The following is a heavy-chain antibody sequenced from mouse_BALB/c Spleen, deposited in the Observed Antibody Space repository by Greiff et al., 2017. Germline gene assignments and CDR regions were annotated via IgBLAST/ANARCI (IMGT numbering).Heavy chain of an antibody. CDR2: ISSGGST. Sequence: EVKLVESGGGLVQPGGSLKLSCAASGFTFSSYTMSWVRQTPEKRLEWVASISSGGSTYYPDSVKGRFTISRDNARNILYLQMSSLRSEDTAMYYCARGLFSYFDYWGQGTTLTVSS. V-gene: IGHV5-6-5*01. CDR1: GFTFSSYT. J-gene: IGHJ2*01. CDR3: ARGLFSYFDY.